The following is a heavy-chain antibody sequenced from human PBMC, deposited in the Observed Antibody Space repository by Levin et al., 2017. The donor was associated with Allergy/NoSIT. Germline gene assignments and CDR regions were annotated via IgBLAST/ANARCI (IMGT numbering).Heavy chain of an antibody. CDR1: GFTFDDYG. V-gene: IGHV3-20*04. Sequence: GGSLRLSCAASGFTFDDYGMTWVRQVPGKGLEWVSGINWNGGRIGYADSVKGRFTISRDNAKNSLYLDMNSLTVEDTALYYCAKVAEGVAVAGSWFDPWGQGILVTVSS. D-gene: IGHD6-19*01. CDR3: AKVAEGVAVAGSWFDP. J-gene: IGHJ5*02. CDR2: INWNGGRI.